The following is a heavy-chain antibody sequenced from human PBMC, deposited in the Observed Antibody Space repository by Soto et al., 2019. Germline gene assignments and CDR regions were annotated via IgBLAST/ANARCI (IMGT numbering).Heavy chain of an antibody. V-gene: IGHV1-69*12. CDR3: ASHYYDSSGYNYYCGMDV. Sequence: QVQLVQSGAEVKKPGSSVKVSCKASGGTFSSYAISWVRQAPGQGLEWMGGIIPMFGTADYAQKFQGRVTITADESTCTAYMELSSLRSEDTAVYYRASHYYDSSGYNYYCGMDVWGQGTTVTVSS. CDR2: IIPMFGTA. D-gene: IGHD3-22*01. CDR1: GGTFSSYA. J-gene: IGHJ6*02.